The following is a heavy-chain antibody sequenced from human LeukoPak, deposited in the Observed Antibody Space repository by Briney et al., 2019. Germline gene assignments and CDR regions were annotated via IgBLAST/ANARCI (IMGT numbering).Heavy chain of an antibody. CDR2: IKQDGSGE. CDR1: GFTFSRYW. J-gene: IGHJ4*02. D-gene: IGHD6-19*01. Sequence: PGGSLRLSCVASGFTFSRYWMSWVRQAPGKGLEWVAKIKQDGSGEYYLDSVKGRFTISRDNAKNSLYLQMNSLRADDTAVYFCTTGYSSGWYNEGTYRGQGTLVTVSS. V-gene: IGHV3-7*01. CDR3: TTGYSSGWYNEGTY.